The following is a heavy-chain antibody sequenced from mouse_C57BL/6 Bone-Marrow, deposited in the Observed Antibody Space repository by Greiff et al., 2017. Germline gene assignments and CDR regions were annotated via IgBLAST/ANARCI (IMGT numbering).Heavy chain of an antibody. V-gene: IGHV1-9*01. D-gene: IGHD1-1*01. CDR3: ARRRVYYYGSSFDY. J-gene: IGHJ2*01. CDR2: ILPGSGST. Sequence: QVQLQQSGAELMKPGASVKLSCKATGYTFTGYWIEWVKQRPGHGLEWIGEILPGSGSTNYNETFKGKATFTADTSSNTAYMQLSSLTTEDDAIYYWARRRVYYYGSSFDYWGQGTTLTVSS. CDR1: GYTFTGYW.